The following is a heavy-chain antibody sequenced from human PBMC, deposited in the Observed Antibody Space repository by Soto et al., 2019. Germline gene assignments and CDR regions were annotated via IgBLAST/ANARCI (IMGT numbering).Heavy chain of an antibody. V-gene: IGHV3-30*18. CDR1: GFSFSRYG. CDR3: AKGMYYYDSSGYRLFDY. Sequence: GGSLRLSCAASGFSFSRYGIHWVRQAPGKGLEWVAVISYDESTTFYADSVKGRFTISRDNSKNTLFLQMNSLRAEDTAVYFCAKGMYYYDSSGYRLFDYWGQGTLVTAPQ. J-gene: IGHJ4*02. CDR2: ISYDESTT. D-gene: IGHD3-22*01.